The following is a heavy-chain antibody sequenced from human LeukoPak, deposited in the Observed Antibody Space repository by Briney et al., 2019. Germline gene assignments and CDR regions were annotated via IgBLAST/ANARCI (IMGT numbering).Heavy chain of an antibody. V-gene: IGHV1-2*06. CDR1: GYTFSGHY. J-gene: IGHJ6*02. CDR3: ARSSSTNYYGMDV. D-gene: IGHD6-6*01. Sequence: ASVKVSCKASGYTFSGHYLHWVRQAPGQGLEWMGRINPNSGGTNYAQKFQGRVTMTRDTSISTAYMELSRLRSDDTAVYYCARSSSTNYYGMDVWGQGTTVTVSS. CDR2: INPNSGGT.